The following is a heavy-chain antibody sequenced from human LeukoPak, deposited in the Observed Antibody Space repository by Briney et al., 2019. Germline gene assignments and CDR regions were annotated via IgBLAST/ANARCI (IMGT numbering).Heavy chain of an antibody. Sequence: GASVKVSCKTSGYTFAGSYLHWVRQAPGQGLEWMGWTNPSTGGTKSAQQFEGRVTMTRDTSNTTGYLELRSLRLDDTATYYCARGGAFCSITTCHEFDHWGQGTLVIVSS. D-gene: IGHD2-2*01. CDR1: GYTFAGSY. J-gene: IGHJ4*02. V-gene: IGHV1-2*02. CDR2: TNPSTGGT. CDR3: ARGGAFCSITTCHEFDH.